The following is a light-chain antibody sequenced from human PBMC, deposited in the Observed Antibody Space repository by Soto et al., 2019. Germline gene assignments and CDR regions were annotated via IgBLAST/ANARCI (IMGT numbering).Light chain of an antibody. CDR1: QYIDKF. CDR3: QQYYSYPPWT. CDR2: AAS. J-gene: IGKJ1*01. V-gene: IGKV1-9*01. Sequence: DIQLTQSPSFLSASVGDRVTITCEASQYIDKFLNWYQQKPGKAPKLLIYAASTLQSGVPSRFSGSGSGTDFTLTISCLQSEDFATYYCQQYYSYPPWTFGHGTKVDIK.